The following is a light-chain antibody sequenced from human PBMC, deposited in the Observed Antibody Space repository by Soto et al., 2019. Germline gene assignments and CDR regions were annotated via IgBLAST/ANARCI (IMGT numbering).Light chain of an antibody. V-gene: IGLV2-14*01. Sequence: QSALTQPASVSGSPGQSITISCTGTSSDIGAYHFVSWYQQHPGKAPTVMICDVSIRPSGVSNRFSGSKSGNTASLTISGLQAEDEADYYCSSYTSSSTHVVFGGGTKLTVL. CDR2: DVS. J-gene: IGLJ2*01. CDR3: SSYTSSSTHVV. CDR1: SSDIGAYHF.